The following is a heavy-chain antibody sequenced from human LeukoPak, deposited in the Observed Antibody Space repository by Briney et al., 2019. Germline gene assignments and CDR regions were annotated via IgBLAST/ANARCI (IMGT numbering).Heavy chain of an antibody. CDR3: ARDSSGWYASYYFDY. Sequence: GGSLRLSCVASGFTFSSYAMSWVRQAPGKGPEWVANIKQDGSEKYYVDSVKGRFTISRDNAKNSLDLQMNSLRAEDTAVYYCARDSSGWYASYYFDYWGQGTLVTVSS. CDR1: GFTFSSYA. CDR2: IKQDGSEK. D-gene: IGHD6-19*01. V-gene: IGHV3-7*03. J-gene: IGHJ4*02.